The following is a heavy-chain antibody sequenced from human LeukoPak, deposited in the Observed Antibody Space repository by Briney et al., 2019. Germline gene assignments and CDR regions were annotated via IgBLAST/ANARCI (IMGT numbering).Heavy chain of an antibody. CDR2: IYYTGST. CDR3: AKDRLRIAARPKYYFDY. CDR1: GGSISNSPYY. Sequence: SETLSLTCSVSGGSISNSPYYWDWIRQPPGKGLEWIGSIYYTGSTYNPSLKSRVTISVDTSKNQFSLNLSSVTAADTAVYYCAKDRLRIAARPKYYFDYWGQGTLVTVSS. D-gene: IGHD6-6*01. J-gene: IGHJ4*02. V-gene: IGHV4-39*07.